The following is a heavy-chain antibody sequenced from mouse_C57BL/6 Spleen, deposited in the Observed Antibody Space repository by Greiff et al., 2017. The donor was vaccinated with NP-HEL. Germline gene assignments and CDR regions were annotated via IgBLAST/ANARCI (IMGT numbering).Heavy chain of an antibody. D-gene: IGHD4-1*01. CDR1: GYTFTDYY. Sequence: VQLQESGAELVRPGASVKLSCKASGYTFTDYYINWVKQRPGQGLEWIARIYPGSGNTYYNEKFKGKATLTAEKSSSTAYMQLSSLTSEDSAVYFCARSVLGPYAMDYWGQGTSVTVSS. CDR2: IYPGSGNT. V-gene: IGHV1-76*01. CDR3: ARSVLGPYAMDY. J-gene: IGHJ4*01.